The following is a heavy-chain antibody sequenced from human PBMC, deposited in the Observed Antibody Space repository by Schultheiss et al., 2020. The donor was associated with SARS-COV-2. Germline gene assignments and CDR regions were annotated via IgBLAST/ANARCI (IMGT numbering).Heavy chain of an antibody. V-gene: IGHV3-30-3*01. CDR1: GFTFSSYA. Sequence: GESLKISCAASGFTFSSYAMHWVRQAPGKGLEWVAVISYDGSNKYYADSVKGRFTISRDNSKNTLYLQMNSLRAEDTALYYCAKDAGRGDILTDYYYYGMDVWGQGTTVTVSS. CDR2: ISYDGSNK. J-gene: IGHJ6*02. D-gene: IGHD3-9*01. CDR3: AKDAGRGDILTDYYYYGMDV.